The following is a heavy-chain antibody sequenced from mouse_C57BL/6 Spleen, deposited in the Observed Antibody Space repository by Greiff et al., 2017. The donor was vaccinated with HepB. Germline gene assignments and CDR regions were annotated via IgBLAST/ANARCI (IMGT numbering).Heavy chain of an antibody. Sequence: VQLQQSGPELVKPGASVKISCKASGYTFTDYYMNWVKQSHGKSLEWIGDINPNNGGTSYNQKFKGKATLTVDTSSSTAYMELRSLTSEDSAVYYCARGHYGSSLLAMDYWGQGTSVTVSS. V-gene: IGHV1-26*01. D-gene: IGHD1-1*01. CDR3: ARGHYGSSLLAMDY. CDR1: GYTFTDYY. CDR2: INPNNGGT. J-gene: IGHJ4*01.